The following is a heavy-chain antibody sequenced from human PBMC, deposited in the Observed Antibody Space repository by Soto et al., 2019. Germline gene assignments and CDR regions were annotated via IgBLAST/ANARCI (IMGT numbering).Heavy chain of an antibody. V-gene: IGHV1-69*01. CDR3: CLLPG. Sequence: QVLLEQSGAEVQKPGSSVSVSCKTSGGSFSTFAISWVRQAPGQGLEWVGGIIPMYGIATYAQKFQARVSISADESTSTCTMQLSSLTFEDSAVYYCCLLPGWGQGTQVTVSS. CDR1: GGSFSTFA. J-gene: IGHJ4*02. D-gene: IGHD3-10*01. CDR2: IIPMYGIA.